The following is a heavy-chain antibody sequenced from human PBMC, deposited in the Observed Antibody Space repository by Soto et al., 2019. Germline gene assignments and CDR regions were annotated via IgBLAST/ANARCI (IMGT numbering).Heavy chain of an antibody. Sequence: QVQLVQSGAEVKKPGSSVKVSCKASGGTFSSYAISWVRQAPGQGLEWMGGIIPIFGTANYAQKFQGRVTITADESTSTAYMELSSLRSEDTAVYYCASGNRYCDILTGPIDYWGQGTLVTVSS. CDR2: IIPIFGTA. V-gene: IGHV1-69*12. CDR3: ASGNRYCDILTGPIDY. D-gene: IGHD3-9*01. J-gene: IGHJ4*02. CDR1: GGTFSSYA.